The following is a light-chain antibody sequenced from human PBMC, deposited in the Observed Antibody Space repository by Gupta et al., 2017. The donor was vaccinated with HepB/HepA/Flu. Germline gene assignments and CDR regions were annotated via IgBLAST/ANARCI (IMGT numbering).Light chain of an antibody. CDR3: QQDGSPAPIT. CDR1: QSVSSSY. J-gene: IGKJ5*01. V-gene: IGKV3-20*01. Sequence: EIVLTQSPGTLSLSPGERATLSCRASQSVSSSYLAWYQQKPGQAPRLLIYGASSRATGIPDRFSGSGYGTDFTLTISRREPEDFAVYYCQQDGSPAPITFGQGTRLEIK. CDR2: GAS.